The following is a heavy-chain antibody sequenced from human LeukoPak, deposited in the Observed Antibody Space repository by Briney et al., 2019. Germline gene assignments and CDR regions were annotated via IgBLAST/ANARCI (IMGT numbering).Heavy chain of an antibody. CDR3: ARATSGYYSQAPFDY. CDR2: INPSGGST. D-gene: IGHD3-22*01. J-gene: IGHJ4*02. CDR1: GYTFTSYY. V-gene: IGHV1-46*01. Sequence: GASVKVSCKASGYTFTSYYMHWVRQAPGQGLEWMGIINPSGGSTGYAQKFQCRVTMTRDTSTSTVYMELSSLRSEDTAVYYCARATSGYYSQAPFDYWGQGTLVTVSS.